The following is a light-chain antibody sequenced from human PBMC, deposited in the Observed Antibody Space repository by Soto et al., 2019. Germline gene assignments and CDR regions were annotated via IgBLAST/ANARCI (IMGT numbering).Light chain of an antibody. J-gene: IGKJ1*01. CDR3: QQYADWPKT. Sequence: EIVMTQSPDTLSVSPGERATLSCGASQSVSDRVVWYQQKSGQAPSLLIYAASTRAAGVPARFSGSGSGTEFTLTISSLQSEDFAVYFCQQYADWPKTFGQGTKVE. V-gene: IGKV3-15*01. CDR1: QSVSDR. CDR2: AAS.